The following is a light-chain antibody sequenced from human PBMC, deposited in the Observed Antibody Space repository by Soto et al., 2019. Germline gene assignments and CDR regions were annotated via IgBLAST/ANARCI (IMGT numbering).Light chain of an antibody. CDR2: ANN. V-gene: IGLV1-40*01. Sequence: QSVLTQPPSVSGAPGQRVSISCTGSSSNIGAGYDVHWYQHLPGTAPKLLIYANNNRPSGVPGRFSGSKSGTSASLAITGLQAEDEADYYCQSYDSSRSPLYVFGTGTKVTVL. J-gene: IGLJ1*01. CDR3: QSYDSSRSPLYV. CDR1: SSNIGAGYD.